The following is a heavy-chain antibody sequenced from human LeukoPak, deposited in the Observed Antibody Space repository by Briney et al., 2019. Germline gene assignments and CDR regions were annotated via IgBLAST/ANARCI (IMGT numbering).Heavy chain of an antibody. CDR1: GYTFTSYG. CDR2: ISAYNGNT. D-gene: IGHD2-2*01. Sequence: ASVKVSCKASGYTFTSYGISWVRQAPGQGLEWMGWISAYNGNTNYAQKLQGRVTMTTDTSTSTAYMELRSLRSNDTAVYYCARGYCSSTSCYVSGFLHLFDPWGQGTLVTVSS. J-gene: IGHJ5*02. CDR3: ARGYCSSTSCYVSGFLHLFDP. V-gene: IGHV1-18*01.